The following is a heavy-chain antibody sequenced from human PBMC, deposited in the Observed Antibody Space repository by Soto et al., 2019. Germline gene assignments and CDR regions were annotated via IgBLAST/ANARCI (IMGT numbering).Heavy chain of an antibody. CDR2: IYYRGNT. V-gene: IGHV4-39*01. CDR1: SGSISSSSSY. Sequence: QLQLQESGPGLVKPSETLSLTCTVSSGSISSSSSYWGWIRQPPGKGLEWIGNIYYRGNTYYNPSLKSRVTISIDSSKTQFSLKLISVTTADTAVYHCGAQDYGSKGYYFETWGQGTLVTVSS. D-gene: IGHD4-17*01. J-gene: IGHJ4*02. CDR3: GAQDYGSKGYYFET.